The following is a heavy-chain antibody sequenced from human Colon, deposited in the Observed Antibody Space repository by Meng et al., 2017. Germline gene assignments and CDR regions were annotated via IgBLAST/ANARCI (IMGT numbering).Heavy chain of an antibody. V-gene: IGHV4-39*01. CDR1: GGSIDSSSYY. J-gene: IGHJ5*02. CDR2: IYYTGST. D-gene: IGHD6-19*01. CDR3: VRSSGWVRTGFDP. Sequence: QLQLQESGPGLVKPSETLSLTCTVSGGSIDSSSYYWGWIRQPPGKGLEWIGSIYYTGSTNHNPSLKSRVTVSIDTSKSQFSLKLTSVTAADTAVYYCVRSSGWVRTGFDPWGQGTLVTVSS.